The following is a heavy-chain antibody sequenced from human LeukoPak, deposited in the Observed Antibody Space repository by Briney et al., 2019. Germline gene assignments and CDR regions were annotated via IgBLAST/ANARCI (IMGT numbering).Heavy chain of an antibody. V-gene: IGHV4-34*01. D-gene: IGHD6-19*01. Sequence: SDTLSLTCAAYGGSFSGYYWSWIRQPPGKGLEWIGEINHSGSTNYNPSLKSRVTISVNTSKNQFSLKLSSVTAADTAVYYCARAKYSSGWYNTDYWGQGTLVTVSS. CDR3: ARAKYSSGWYNTDY. J-gene: IGHJ4*02. CDR2: INHSGST. CDR1: GGSFSGYY.